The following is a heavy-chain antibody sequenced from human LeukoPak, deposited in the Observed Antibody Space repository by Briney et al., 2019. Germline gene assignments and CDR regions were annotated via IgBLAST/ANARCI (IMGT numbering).Heavy chain of an antibody. CDR3: ARAMIQSGLDFDY. D-gene: IGHD3/OR15-3a*01. V-gene: IGHV3-30*03. Sequence: GGSLRLSCTASGFPFGTFGMHWVRQAPDKGLEWVAVISYDGNNKYYADSVKGRFTISRDNSKNTLYLQMNSLRAEDTAVYYCARAMIQSGLDFDYWGQGTLVTVSS. CDR2: ISYDGNNK. CDR1: GFPFGTFG. J-gene: IGHJ4*02.